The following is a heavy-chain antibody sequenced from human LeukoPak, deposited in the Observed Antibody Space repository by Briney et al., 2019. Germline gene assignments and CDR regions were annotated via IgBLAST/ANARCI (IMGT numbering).Heavy chain of an antibody. V-gene: IGHV4-61*02. CDR3: ARVLVLGELNWFDP. D-gene: IGHD3-16*01. Sequence: SQTLSLTRTVSGGAISSESYYWSWIRQPAGKGLEWIGRIYTSGITNYNPSLKSRVTISVDTSKSQFSLNLSSVTAADPAVYYCARVLVLGELNWFDPWGQGTLVTVSA. J-gene: IGHJ5*02. CDR2: IYTSGIT. CDR1: GGAISSESYY.